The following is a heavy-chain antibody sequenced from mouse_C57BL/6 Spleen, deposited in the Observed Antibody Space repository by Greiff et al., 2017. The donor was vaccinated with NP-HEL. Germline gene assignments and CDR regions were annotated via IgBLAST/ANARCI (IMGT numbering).Heavy chain of an antibody. D-gene: IGHD1-1*01. CDR1: GFNIKNTY. CDR2: IDPANGNT. Sequence: VHVKQSVAELVRPGASVKLSCTASGFNIKNTYMHWVKQRPEQGLEWIGRIDPANGNTKYAPKFQGKATITADTSSNTAYLQLSSLTSEDTAIYYCARSLFITTVVATDYYAMDYWGQGTSVTVSS. J-gene: IGHJ4*01. V-gene: IGHV14-3*01. CDR3: ARSLFITTVVATDYYAMDY.